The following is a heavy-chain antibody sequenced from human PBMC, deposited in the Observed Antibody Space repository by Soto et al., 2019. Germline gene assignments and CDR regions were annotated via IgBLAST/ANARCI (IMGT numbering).Heavy chain of an antibody. Sequence: SETLSLTCAVSGYSISSGYYWGWIRQPPGKGLEWIGSIYHSGSTYYNPSLKSRVTISVDTSKNQFSLKLSSVTAADTAVYYCARGKFDYYDSSGYYHGVADAFDIWGQGTMVTVSS. D-gene: IGHD3-22*01. J-gene: IGHJ3*02. V-gene: IGHV4-38-2*01. CDR2: IYHSGST. CDR3: ARGKFDYYDSSGYYHGVADAFDI. CDR1: GYSISSGYY.